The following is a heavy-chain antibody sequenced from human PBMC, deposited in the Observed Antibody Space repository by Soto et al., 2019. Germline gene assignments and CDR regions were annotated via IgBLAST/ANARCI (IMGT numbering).Heavy chain of an antibody. CDR3: TRRHDSSRGPIY. CDR1: GFSRTSSCMS. CDR2: DV. J-gene: IGHJ4*01. D-gene: IGHD3-22*01. V-gene: IGHV2-5*01. Sequence: ESGDTRVNPTQTLALTCTVSGFSRTSSCMSLGWIRQPPGKAPEWLKLDVQYRPSLQSRLSITKDTSRNQVVLIMTNRDTVDTATHPCTRRHDSSRGPIYWGHGILVTVSS.